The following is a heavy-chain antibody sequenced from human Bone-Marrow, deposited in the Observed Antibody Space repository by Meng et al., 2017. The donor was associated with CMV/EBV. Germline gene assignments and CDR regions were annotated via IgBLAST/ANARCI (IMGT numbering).Heavy chain of an antibody. V-gene: IGHV1-18*01. CDR3: ARGRLGYYDFWSGYYPYYYGMDV. Sequence: ASVKVSCKASGYTFTSYGISWVRQAPGQGLEWMGWISAYNGNTNYAQKLQGRVTMTTDTSTSTAYMELRSLRSDDTAVYYCARGRLGYYDFWSGYYPYYYGMDVWGQGPTVTVSS. D-gene: IGHD3-3*01. J-gene: IGHJ6*02. CDR2: ISAYNGNT. CDR1: GYTFTSYG.